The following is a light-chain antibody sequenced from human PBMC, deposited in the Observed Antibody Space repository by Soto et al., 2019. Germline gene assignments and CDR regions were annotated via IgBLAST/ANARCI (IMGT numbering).Light chain of an antibody. CDR3: QQYNSFPWT. J-gene: IGKJ1*01. CDR2: DAS. Sequence: IHMTQSPVTLSASVGDRVTITGRASQNISTLLAWYQQKPGEAPNVLIYDASSLESGVPTTFSGSGSGTDFTLIISRLQPDDFATYYCQQYNSFPWTFGQGTKVDIK. CDR1: QNISTL. V-gene: IGKV1-5*01.